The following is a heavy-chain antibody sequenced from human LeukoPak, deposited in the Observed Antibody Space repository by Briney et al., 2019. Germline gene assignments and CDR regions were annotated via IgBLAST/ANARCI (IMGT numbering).Heavy chain of an antibody. J-gene: IGHJ4*02. V-gene: IGHV3-23*01. Sequence: GGSLRLSCAASGFTFSSYAMSWVRQAPGKGLEWVSAISGSGGSTYYADSVKGRFTISRHNSKNTLYLQMNSLRAEDTAVYYCAKELDSSGYYKLFDYWGQGTLVTVSS. CDR3: AKELDSSGYYKLFDY. CDR2: ISGSGGST. D-gene: IGHD3-22*01. CDR1: GFTFSSYA.